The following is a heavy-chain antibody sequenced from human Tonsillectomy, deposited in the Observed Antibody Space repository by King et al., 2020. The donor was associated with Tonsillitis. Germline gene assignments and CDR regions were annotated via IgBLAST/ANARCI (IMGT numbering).Heavy chain of an antibody. CDR1: GGSINSYY. CDR3: ARGINVYYYYYYRDV. CDR2: IFYSGST. V-gene: IGHV4-59*01. J-gene: IGHJ6*03. Sequence: QLQESGPGLVKPSETLSLTCSVSGGSINSYYWSWIRQPPGKGLEWIGCIFYSGSTNYNPSLKSRVSTSVDTSKNQFSLNLISVTAADTAVYYCARGINVYYYYYYRDVWGRGTTVTVSS. D-gene: IGHD2/OR15-2a*01.